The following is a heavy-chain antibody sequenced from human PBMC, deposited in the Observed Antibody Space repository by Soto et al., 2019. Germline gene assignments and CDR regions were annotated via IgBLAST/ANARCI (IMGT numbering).Heavy chain of an antibody. CDR1: GFTFSSYS. Sequence: EVQLVESGGGLVKPGGSLRLSCAASGFTFSSYSMNWVRQAPGKGLEWVSSISSSSSYIYYADSVKGRFTISRDNAKNSLYLQMNSLRAEDTAVYYCARMDYHDSSGYEAFEIWGQGTMVTVSS. J-gene: IGHJ3*02. V-gene: IGHV3-21*01. D-gene: IGHD3-22*01. CDR2: ISSSSSYI. CDR3: ARMDYHDSSGYEAFEI.